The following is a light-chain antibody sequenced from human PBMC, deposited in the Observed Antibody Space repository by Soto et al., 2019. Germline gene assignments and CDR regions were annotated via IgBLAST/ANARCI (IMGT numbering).Light chain of an antibody. J-gene: IGKJ1*01. Sequence: EIVLTQSPATLSLSPVERATLSCMASQSVSSNYLAWYQQKPGQAPRLLIYGASSRATGIPDRFSGSGSGTDFTLTIRRLEPEDFAVYYCQQYGSSYPWTFGQGTKVDIK. CDR2: GAS. CDR3: QQYGSSYPWT. CDR1: QSVSSNY. V-gene: IGKV3-20*01.